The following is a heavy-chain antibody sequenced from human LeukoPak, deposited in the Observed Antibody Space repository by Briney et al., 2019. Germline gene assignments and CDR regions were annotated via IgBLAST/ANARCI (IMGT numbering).Heavy chain of an antibody. Sequence: GRSLRLSCAASGFTFDDYAMHWVRQAPGKGLEWVSGISWNSGSIGYADSVKGRFTISRDNAKNSLYLRMNSLRAEDTALYYCAKGGSATVTTSFDYWGQGTLVTVSS. CDR1: GFTFDDYA. CDR3: AKGGSATVTTSFDY. V-gene: IGHV3-9*01. J-gene: IGHJ4*02. D-gene: IGHD4-17*01. CDR2: ISWNSGSI.